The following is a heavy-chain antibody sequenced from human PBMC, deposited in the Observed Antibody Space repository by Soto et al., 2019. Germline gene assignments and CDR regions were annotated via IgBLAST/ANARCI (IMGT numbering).Heavy chain of an antibody. D-gene: IGHD1-26*01. J-gene: IGHJ6*02. CDR2: TLTGGST. CDR1: GFSVTTNY. V-gene: IGHV3-53*02. CDR3: AKKPPRSIQGWAFGMDF. Sequence: EVQLVETGGGLIQPGGSLRLSCLASGFSVTTNYIIWVRQPPGKGLEWVSTTLTGGSTNYADSVKGRFSISRDNSKNTVYLQMNNLRVEDTAVYYCAKKPPRSIQGWAFGMDFWGQGTTVSVSS.